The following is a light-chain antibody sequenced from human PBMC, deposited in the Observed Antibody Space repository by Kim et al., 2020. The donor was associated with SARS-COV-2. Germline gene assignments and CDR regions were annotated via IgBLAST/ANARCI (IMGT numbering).Light chain of an antibody. V-gene: IGLV2-14*01. CDR3: GSYTSSSPHWV. CDR1: SSDVGGYNY. Sequence: QSALTQPASVSGSPGQSITISCTGTSSDVGGYNYVSWYQQHPGKAPKLMIYDVSNRPSGVSNRFSGSKSGNTASLTISGLQAEDAADYYCGSYTSSSPHWVFGGGTRLTVL. J-gene: IGLJ3*02. CDR2: DVS.